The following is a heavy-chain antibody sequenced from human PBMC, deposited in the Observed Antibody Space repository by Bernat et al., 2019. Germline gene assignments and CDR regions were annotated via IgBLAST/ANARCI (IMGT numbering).Heavy chain of an antibody. CDR3: ARGRLGGFDY. Sequence: QVQLQESGPGLVKPSATLSLTCTVSGGPISSYYWSWIRQPPGKGLEWIGYIYYSGSTNYNPSLKSRVTIPVDTSKNQFSLKLSSVTAADTAVYYCARGRLGGFDYWGQGTLVTVSS. CDR2: IYYSGST. D-gene: IGHD3-16*01. CDR1: GGPISSYY. J-gene: IGHJ4*02. V-gene: IGHV4-59*01.